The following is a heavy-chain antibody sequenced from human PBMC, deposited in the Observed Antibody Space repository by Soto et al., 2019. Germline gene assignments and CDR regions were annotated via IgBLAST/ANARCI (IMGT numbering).Heavy chain of an antibody. Sequence: VESGGGLVKPGGSLRLACAGSGFTFSDYYVSWIRQAPGEGLEWISYISQSASYSNYADSVKGRFTISRDNVKNSVYLQINSLRAEDTAVYYCAASGFDSDFWGQGTVVTVSS. V-gene: IGHV3-11*05. CDR3: AASGFDSDF. CDR2: ISQSASYS. J-gene: IGHJ4*02. CDR1: GFTFSDYY. D-gene: IGHD5-12*01.